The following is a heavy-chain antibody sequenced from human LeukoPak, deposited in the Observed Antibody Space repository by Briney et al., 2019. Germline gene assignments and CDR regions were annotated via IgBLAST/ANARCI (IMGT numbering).Heavy chain of an antibody. CDR1: GFTFSSYE. Sequence: PGGSLRLSCAASGFTFSSYEMNWVRQAPGKGLEWVSVIYSGGSTYYADSVKGRFTISRDNSKNTLYLQMNSLRAEDTAVYYCARDDMWSGSGRADYWGQGTLVTVSS. V-gene: IGHV3-53*01. CDR3: ARDDMWSGSGRADY. D-gene: IGHD6-19*01. CDR2: IYSGGST. J-gene: IGHJ4*02.